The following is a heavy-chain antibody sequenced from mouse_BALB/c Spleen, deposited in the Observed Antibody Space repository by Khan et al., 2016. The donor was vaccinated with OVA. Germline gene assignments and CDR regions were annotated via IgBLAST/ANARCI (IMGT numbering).Heavy chain of an antibody. CDR1: GFSLTNYG. J-gene: IGHJ4*01. V-gene: IGHV2-2*02. Sequence: QVQLKESGPGLVQPSQSLSITCTVSGFSLTNYGVHWVRQSPGKGLEWLGVIWRGGSTDYNAAFISRLSISKDNSKSQVFFKMNSLQANDTARYYCARIFIGTTDYAMDYWGQGTSVTVSS. CDR3: ARIFIGTTDYAMDY. D-gene: IGHD2-14*01. CDR2: IWRGGST.